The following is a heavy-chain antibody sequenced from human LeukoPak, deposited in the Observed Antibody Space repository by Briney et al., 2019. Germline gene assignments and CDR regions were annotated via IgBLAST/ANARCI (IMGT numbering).Heavy chain of an antibody. Sequence: GASVKVSCKASGYTFTSYYMHWVRQAPGQGLEWMGIINPSGGSTSYAQKFQGRVTMTRDTSTSTVYMELSSLRSEDTAVYYCARDPEGFWGDVLEWFSHYYMDVWGKGTTVTVSS. CDR1: GYTFTSYY. CDR2: INPSGGST. V-gene: IGHV1-46*01. J-gene: IGHJ6*03. D-gene: IGHD3-3*01. CDR3: ARDPEGFWGDVLEWFSHYYMDV.